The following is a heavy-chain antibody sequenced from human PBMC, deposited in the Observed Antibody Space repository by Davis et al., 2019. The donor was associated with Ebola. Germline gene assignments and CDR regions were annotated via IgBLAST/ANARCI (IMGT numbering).Heavy chain of an antibody. J-gene: IGHJ4*02. Sequence: GGSLRLSCAVSGVAFRNYVMSWVRQAPGKGLEWVSSISSSGGNSFYMDSVKGRFYIDRDNSKNTVHLQMHRLRAEDTAVYYCAKDVRGFNRPMDYWGQGTLVTVSS. CDR3: AKDVRGFNRPMDY. D-gene: IGHD2/OR15-2a*01. V-gene: IGHV3-23*01. CDR1: GVAFRNYV. CDR2: ISSSGGNS.